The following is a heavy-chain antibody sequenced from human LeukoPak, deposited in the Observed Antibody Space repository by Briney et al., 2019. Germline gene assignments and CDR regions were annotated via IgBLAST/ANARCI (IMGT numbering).Heavy chain of an antibody. Sequence: PGGSLRLSCAASGFTVSSNYMNWVRHAPGKGRECVSFLYSAGNTFYADSVKGRFTISRDNSKNTLYLQMNSLGPEDTAVYYCGRAREYLAIDYWGQGTLVTVSS. J-gene: IGHJ4*02. CDR1: GFTVSSNY. CDR3: GRAREYLAIDY. D-gene: IGHD2/OR15-2a*01. CDR2: LYSAGNT. V-gene: IGHV3-66*02.